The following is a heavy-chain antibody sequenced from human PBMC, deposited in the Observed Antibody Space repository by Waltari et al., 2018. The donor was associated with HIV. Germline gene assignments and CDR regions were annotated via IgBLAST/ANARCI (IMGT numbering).Heavy chain of an antibody. CDR3: ARGGPLSGPATPFDR. CDR1: GYAFTTFY. J-gene: IGHJ5*02. V-gene: IGHV1-46*01. Sequence: QVQLVQSGAEVKKPGASVRLSCKASGYAFTTFYIHWLRQAPGQSPEWMGIDNPTSGTTSYTQRFQGKVTVARETSTSTAYMELTGLKSEDTAFYYCARGGPLSGPATPFDRWGQGTLITVSS. CDR2: DNPTSGTT.